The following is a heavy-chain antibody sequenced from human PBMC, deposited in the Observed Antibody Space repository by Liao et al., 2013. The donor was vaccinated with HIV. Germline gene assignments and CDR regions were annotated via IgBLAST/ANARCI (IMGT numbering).Heavy chain of an antibody. CDR3: ARDRVSYDFWSGYYGGSMGYYFDY. CDR2: INHSGST. V-gene: IGHV4-34*01. J-gene: IGHJ4*02. CDR1: GGSFSGYY. Sequence: QVQLQQWGAGLLKPSETLSLTCAVYGGSFSGYYWSWIRQPPGKGLEWIGEINHSGSTNYNPSLKSRVTISVDTSKNQFSLKLSSVTAADTAVYYCARDRVSYDFWSGYYGGSMGYYFDYWGQGTLVTVSS. D-gene: IGHD3-3*01.